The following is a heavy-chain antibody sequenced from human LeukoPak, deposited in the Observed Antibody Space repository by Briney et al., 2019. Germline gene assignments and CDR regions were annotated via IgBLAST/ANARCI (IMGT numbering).Heavy chain of an antibody. D-gene: IGHD4-17*01. CDR1: GFTFSSYA. Sequence: GGSLRLSCAASGFTFSSYAMSWVRQAPGKGLEWVSAISGSGGSTYYADSVKGRFTISRDDSKNTAYLQMNSLKTEDTAVYYCTVTTGTAGYWGQGTLVTVSS. CDR3: TVTTGTAGY. V-gene: IGHV3-23*01. CDR2: ISGSGGST. J-gene: IGHJ4*02.